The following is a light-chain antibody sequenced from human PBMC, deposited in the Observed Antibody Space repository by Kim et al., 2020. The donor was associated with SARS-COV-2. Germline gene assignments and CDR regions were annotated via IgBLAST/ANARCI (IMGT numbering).Light chain of an antibody. J-gene: IGLJ2*01. Sequence: PGQTSKLHGGGTSIGSKSVHCYQQKPGQAPVLVISYDSVQHTGIPERFSGSNSGNTATVTISRVEAGDEADYYCQVWDSSDDHRVVFGGGTQLTVL. CDR2: YDS. CDR1: SIGSKS. CDR3: QVWDSSDDHRVV. V-gene: IGLV3-21*04.